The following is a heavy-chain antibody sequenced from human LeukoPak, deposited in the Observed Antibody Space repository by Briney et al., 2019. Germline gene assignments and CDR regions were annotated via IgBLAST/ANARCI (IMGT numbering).Heavy chain of an antibody. D-gene: IGHD5-12*01. V-gene: IGHV3-30*02. J-gene: IGHJ4*02. Sequence: GGSLRLSCAASGFTFNNHAMSWVRQPPGKGLEWVAFFRYDGNHEYYADSVKGRFTFSRDNSKNTLLLQMNSLRTEDTAVYYCASRPTGFDWGPFDYWGQGTLVTVSS. CDR3: ASRPTGFDWGPFDY. CDR2: FRYDGNHE. CDR1: GFTFNNHA.